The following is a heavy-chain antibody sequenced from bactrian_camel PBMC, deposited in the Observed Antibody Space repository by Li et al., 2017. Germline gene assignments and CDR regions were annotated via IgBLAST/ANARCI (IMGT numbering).Heavy chain of an antibody. D-gene: IGHD5*01. Sequence: VQLVESGGGSVRAGGSLTLSCVVSGSEFSVCEMGWFRQARGKEREGVAAIAAGEPITYYADSVKGRFTITRDNAKNTVYLQTNSLKPEDTAMFYCAAPSGQKYCGLSGEMYKHWGQGTQVTVS. CDR3: AAPSGQKYCGLSGEMYKH. V-gene: IGHV3S40*01. CDR1: GSEFSVCE. CDR2: IAAGEPIT. J-gene: IGHJ4*01.